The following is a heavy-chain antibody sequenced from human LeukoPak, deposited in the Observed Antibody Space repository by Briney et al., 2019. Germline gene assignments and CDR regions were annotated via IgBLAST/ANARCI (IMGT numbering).Heavy chain of an antibody. D-gene: IGHD4-17*01. Sequence: GGSLRLSCAASGFTFDDYGMRWVRQAPGKGLEWVSGINWNGGSTGYADSVKGRFTISRDNAKNSLYLQMNSLRAEDTALYHCAREGDYGYYFDYWGQGTLVTVSS. J-gene: IGHJ4*02. CDR1: GFTFDDYG. V-gene: IGHV3-20*01. CDR3: AREGDYGYYFDY. CDR2: INWNGGST.